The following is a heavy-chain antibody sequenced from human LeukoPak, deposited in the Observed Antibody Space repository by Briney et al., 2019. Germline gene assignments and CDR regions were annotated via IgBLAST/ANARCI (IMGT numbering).Heavy chain of an antibody. V-gene: IGHV1-24*01. CDR1: GYTLTELS. Sequence: ASVKVSCKVSGYTLTELSMHWVRQAPGKGLECMGGFDPEDGETIYAQKFQGRVTMTEDTSTDTAYMELSSLRSEDTAVYYCATKPEMVRGVISGYWGQGTLVTVSS. D-gene: IGHD3-10*01. J-gene: IGHJ4*02. CDR3: ATKPEMVRGVISGY. CDR2: FDPEDGET.